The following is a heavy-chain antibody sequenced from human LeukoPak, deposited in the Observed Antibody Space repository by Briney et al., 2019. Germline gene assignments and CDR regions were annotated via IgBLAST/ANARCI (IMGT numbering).Heavy chain of an antibody. Sequence: SSETLSLTCTVSGGSITTHYWSWIRQAPGKALEWIGYISYSGNTYYNPFLKSRVTISRDMSKNQFSLKLTSVTAADTAVYYCARGGQDTNGYFIWFDTWGQGTLVTVSP. CDR1: GGSITTHY. D-gene: IGHD2-8*01. J-gene: IGHJ5*02. CDR3: ARGGQDTNGYFIWFDT. V-gene: IGHV4-59*11. CDR2: ISYSGNT.